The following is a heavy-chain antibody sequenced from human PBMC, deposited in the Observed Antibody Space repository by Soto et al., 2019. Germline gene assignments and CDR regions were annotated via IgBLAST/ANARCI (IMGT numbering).Heavy chain of an antibody. J-gene: IGHJ2*01. V-gene: IGHV4-4*02. CDR3: TRDGYWYFAL. CDR1: SGSISSSNW. Sequence: QVQLQESGPGLVKPSGTLSLTCAVSSGSISSSNWWSWVRQPPGKGLEWIGEIYHSGSTNYNPSHKSRSTITVDRSRTQFSLTLRSVTAAEAPVYYCTRDGYWYFALWGRGTLATVSS. CDR2: IYHSGST.